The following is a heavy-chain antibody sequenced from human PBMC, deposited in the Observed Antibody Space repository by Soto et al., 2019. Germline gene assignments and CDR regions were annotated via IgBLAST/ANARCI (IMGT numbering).Heavy chain of an antibody. V-gene: IGHV4-59*01. J-gene: IGHJ5*02. Sequence: SGTLSLTCPVSGGSISSYYWSWIRQPPGEGLEWIWYIHYSGSTNYNPSLKSRVTISVDTSKNQFSLKLSSVTAADTAVYYCARGKDIVVVPAAMPPGIYRWFDPWGQGTLVTVSS. CDR2: IHYSGST. CDR3: ARGKDIVVVPAAMPPGIYRWFDP. D-gene: IGHD2-2*01. CDR1: GGSISSYY.